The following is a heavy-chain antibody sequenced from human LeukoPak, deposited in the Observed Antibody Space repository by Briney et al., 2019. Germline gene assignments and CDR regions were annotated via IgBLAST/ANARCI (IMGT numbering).Heavy chain of an antibody. J-gene: IGHJ5*02. CDR2: IYYSGST. CDR1: GGSISSGDYY. CDR3: ARGRRRDWFDP. V-gene: IGHV4-30-4*08. Sequence: SETLSLTCTVSGGSISSGDYYLSWIRQPPGQGLEWIGYIYYSGSTYYNPSLKSRVTISVDTSKNQFSLKLSSVTAADTAVYYCARGRRRDWFDPWGQGTLVTVSS. D-gene: IGHD6-25*01.